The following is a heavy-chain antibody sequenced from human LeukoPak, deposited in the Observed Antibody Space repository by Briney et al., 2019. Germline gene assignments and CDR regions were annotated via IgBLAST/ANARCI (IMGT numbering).Heavy chain of an antibody. CDR1: GGSISSSNW. D-gene: IGHD2/OR15-2a*01. V-gene: IGHV4-4*02. CDR3: PGVSSPRPANRPLDP. J-gene: IGHJ5*02. CDR2: IYHSGST. Sequence: PSETLSLTCAVSGGSISSSNWWSWGRQPPGKGVEWIGEIYHSGSTNYNPSLNLPFPISVAKSKNQFSLKLSSVTPADTALYYCPGVSSPRPANRPLDPWGQGTLVTVSS.